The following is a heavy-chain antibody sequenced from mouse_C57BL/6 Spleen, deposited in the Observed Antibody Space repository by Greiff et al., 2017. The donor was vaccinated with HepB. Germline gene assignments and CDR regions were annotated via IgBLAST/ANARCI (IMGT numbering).Heavy chain of an antibody. CDR2: ISSGSSTI. J-gene: IGHJ2*01. CDR3: AKTTVVARGYFDY. V-gene: IGHV5-17*01. CDR1: GFTFSDYG. Sequence: EVQVVESGGGLVKPGGSLKLSCAASGFTFSDYGMHWVRQAPEKGLEWVAYISSGSSTIYYADTVKGRFTISRDNAKNTLFLQMTSLRSEDTAMYYCAKTTVVARGYFDYWGQGTTLTVSS. D-gene: IGHD1-1*01.